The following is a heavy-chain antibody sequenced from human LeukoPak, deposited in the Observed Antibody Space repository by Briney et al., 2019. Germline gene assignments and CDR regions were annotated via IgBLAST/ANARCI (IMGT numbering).Heavy chain of an antibody. V-gene: IGHV5-51*01. CDR3: ATPGHYGSGSYYSALDI. J-gene: IGHJ3*02. CDR2: IYPGDSDR. CDR1: GYSFTSYW. Sequence: GESLKISCEGSGYSFTSYWIGWVRQMPGKGLEWMGIIYPGDSDRRYSPSFQGQVTISVDKSISTAYLQWSSLMASDTAMYYCATPGHYGSGSYYSALDIWGQGTMVTVSS. D-gene: IGHD3-10*01.